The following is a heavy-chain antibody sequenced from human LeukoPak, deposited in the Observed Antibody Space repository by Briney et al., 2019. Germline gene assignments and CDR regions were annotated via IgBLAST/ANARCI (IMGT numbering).Heavy chain of an antibody. CDR2: ISAYNGNT. CDR1: GYTFTSYD. CDR3: ARVFAIAAAGDY. J-gene: IGHJ4*02. Sequence: ASVKVSCKASGYTFTSYDINWVRQAPGQGLEWMGWISAYNGNTNYAQKLQGRVTMTTDTSTSTAYMELRSLRSDDTAVYYCARVFAIAAAGDYWGQGTLVTVSS. D-gene: IGHD6-13*01. V-gene: IGHV1-18*01.